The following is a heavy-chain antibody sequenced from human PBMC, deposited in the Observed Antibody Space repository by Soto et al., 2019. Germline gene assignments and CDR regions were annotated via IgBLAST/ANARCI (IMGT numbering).Heavy chain of an antibody. CDR1: GYTLAELS. J-gene: IGHJ4*02. CDR2: FNPEDGET. Sequence: ASVKVSCKVSGYTLAELSMHWVRQAPGKGLEWMGGFNPEDGETIYSQKFQGRVSMTEDTSTNTAYMELSSLRSEDTALYYCARRPDYCSGGSCAFDYWGQGTLVTVSS. CDR3: ARRPDYCSGGSCAFDY. D-gene: IGHD2-15*01. V-gene: IGHV1-24*01.